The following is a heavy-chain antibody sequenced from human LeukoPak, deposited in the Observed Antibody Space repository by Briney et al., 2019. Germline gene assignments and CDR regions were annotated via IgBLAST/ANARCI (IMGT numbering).Heavy chain of an antibody. V-gene: IGHV4-61*02. CDR1: GGSISSGSYY. J-gene: IGHJ6*03. D-gene: IGHD2-2*01. CDR2: IYTSGST. Sequence: PSETLSLTCTVSGGSISSGSYYWSWIRQPAGKGLEWIGRIYTSGSTNYNPSLKRRVTISVDTSKNQFSLKLSSVTAADTAVYYCATELGYCSSTSCFFQPSYYYYYMDVWGKGTTVTVSS. CDR3: ATELGYCSSTSCFFQPSYYYYYMDV.